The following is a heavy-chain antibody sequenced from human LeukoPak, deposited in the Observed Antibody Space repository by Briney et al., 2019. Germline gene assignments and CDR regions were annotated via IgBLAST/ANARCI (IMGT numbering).Heavy chain of an antibody. J-gene: IGHJ3*02. D-gene: IGHD3-22*01. V-gene: IGHV4-34*01. CDR3: AGATPDYDSSGYYYLSHFDI. Sequence: SETLSLTCTVSGGSTSSYYWSWIRQPPGKGLDWIGQINHSGSTNYNPSLKSRVTISVDTSKNQFSLKLSSVTAADTAVYYCAGATPDYDSSGYYYLSHFDIWGQGTMVTVSS. CDR1: GGSTSSYY. CDR2: INHSGST.